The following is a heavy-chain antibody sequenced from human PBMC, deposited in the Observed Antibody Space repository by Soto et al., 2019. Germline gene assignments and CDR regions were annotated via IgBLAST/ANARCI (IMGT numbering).Heavy chain of an antibody. CDR2: ISYDGSNK. J-gene: IGHJ4*02. D-gene: IGHD3-9*01. CDR1: GFTFSSYG. Sequence: GGSLRLSCAASGFTFSSYGMHWVRQAPGKGLEWVAVISYDGSNKYYADSVKGRFTISRDNSKNTLYLQMNSLRAEDTAVYYCARLYFDWLRAPGYWGQGTLVTVSS. V-gene: IGHV3-30*03. CDR3: ARLYFDWLRAPGY.